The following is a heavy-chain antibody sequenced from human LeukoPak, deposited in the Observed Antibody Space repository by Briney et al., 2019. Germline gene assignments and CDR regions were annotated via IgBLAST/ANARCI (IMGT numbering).Heavy chain of an antibody. D-gene: IGHD5-18*01. CDR2: INHSGST. Sequence: KPSETLSLTCAVSGLSFSGYYWNWIRPPPGKGLEWIGEINHSGSTNYNPSLKSRVTISVDTSKNQFSLKLSSVTAADTAVYYCASGYSYGYNALDYWGQGTLVTVSS. CDR3: ASGYSYGYNALDY. V-gene: IGHV4-34*01. CDR1: GLSFSGYY. J-gene: IGHJ4*02.